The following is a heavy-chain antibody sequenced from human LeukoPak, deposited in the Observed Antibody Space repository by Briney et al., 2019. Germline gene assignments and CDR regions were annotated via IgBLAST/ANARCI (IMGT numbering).Heavy chain of an antibody. D-gene: IGHD1-1*01. V-gene: IGHV4-59*01. CDR2: IYYSGST. Sequence: PSETLSLTCTVSGGSISSYYWSWIRQPPGKGLEWIGYIYYSGSTNYNPSLKSRVTISVDTSKNQFSQKLSSVTAADTAVYYCARAGYRDAFDIWGQGTMVTVSS. J-gene: IGHJ3*02. CDR1: GGSISSYY. CDR3: ARAGYRDAFDI.